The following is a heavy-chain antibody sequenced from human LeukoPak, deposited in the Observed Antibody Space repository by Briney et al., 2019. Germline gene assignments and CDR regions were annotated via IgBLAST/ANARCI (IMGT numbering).Heavy chain of an antibody. CDR2: INWNGGST. D-gene: IGHD3-10*01. V-gene: IGHV3-20*04. J-gene: IGHJ4*02. CDR1: GFTFDDHG. Sequence: GGSLRLSCAASGFTFDDHGMIWVRQSPGKGLEWVSDINWNGGSTGYADSVKGRFTISRDNAKNSLYLQMNSLRAEDTALYYCARDTRYGSGSPSFNYWGQGALVTVSS. CDR3: ARDTRYGSGSPSFNY.